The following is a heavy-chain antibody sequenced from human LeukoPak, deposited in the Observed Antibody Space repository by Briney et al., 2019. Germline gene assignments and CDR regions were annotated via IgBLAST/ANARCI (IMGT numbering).Heavy chain of an antibody. D-gene: IGHD1-1*01. Sequence: GGSLRLSCAASEFTFSTYGMHWVRQAPGKGLEWVAVIWYDGSDKYYADSVKGRFTISRDNSKNTLYLQMNSLRAEDTGVYYCARDRNVDYFDYWGQGTLVTVAS. V-gene: IGHV3-33*01. CDR3: ARDRNVDYFDY. CDR2: IWYDGSDK. J-gene: IGHJ4*02. CDR1: EFTFSTYG.